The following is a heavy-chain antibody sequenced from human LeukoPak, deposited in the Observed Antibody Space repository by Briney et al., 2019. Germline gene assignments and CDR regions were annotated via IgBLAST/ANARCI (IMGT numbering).Heavy chain of an antibody. CDR2: IIPIFGTA. Sequence: SVKVSCKASGGTFSSYAISWVRQAPGQGLEWMGGIIPIFGTANYAQKFQGRVTITADESTSTAYMELSSLRSEDTAVYYCARGLGSNYYDSSGYYPSWGYYMDVWGKGTTVTVSS. J-gene: IGHJ6*03. CDR1: GGTFSSYA. D-gene: IGHD3-22*01. V-gene: IGHV1-69*13. CDR3: ARGLGSNYYDSSGYYPSWGYYMDV.